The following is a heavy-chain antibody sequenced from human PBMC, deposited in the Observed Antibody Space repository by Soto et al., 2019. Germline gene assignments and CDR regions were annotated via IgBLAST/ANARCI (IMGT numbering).Heavy chain of an antibody. CDR1: GFTFRTYT. Sequence: GGSMRLSCVASGFTFRTYTMNWVRQAPGKGLEWVSGIRGFSPYTFYAESVKGRFTISRDNAKNSLYLQMNSLGVEDTAVYYCARDRGYDAHDYYYNAMDVWGQGTTVTVS. CDR2: IRGFSPYT. D-gene: IGHD2-15*01. CDR3: ARDRGYDAHDYYYNAMDV. J-gene: IGHJ6*02. V-gene: IGHV3-21*01.